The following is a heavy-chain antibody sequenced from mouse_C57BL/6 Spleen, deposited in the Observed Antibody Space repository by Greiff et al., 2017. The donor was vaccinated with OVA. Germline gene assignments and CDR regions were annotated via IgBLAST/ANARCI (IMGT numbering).Heavy chain of an antibody. CDR2: IDPSDSET. Sequence: VQLQQPGAELVRPGSSVKLSCKASGYTFTSYWMHWVKQRPIQGLEWIGNIDPSDSETNYNQKFKDKATLTVDKSSSTAYMQLSSLTSEDSAVYYCARLRRPYKAMDYWGQGTSVTVSS. D-gene: IGHD2-12*01. CDR1: GYTFTSYW. J-gene: IGHJ4*01. V-gene: IGHV1-52*01. CDR3: ARLRRPYKAMDY.